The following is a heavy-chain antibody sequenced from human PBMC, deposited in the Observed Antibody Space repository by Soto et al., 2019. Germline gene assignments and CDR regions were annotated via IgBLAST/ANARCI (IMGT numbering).Heavy chain of an antibody. CDR2: IKSKTDGGTT. V-gene: IGHV3-15*01. J-gene: IGHJ4*02. D-gene: IGHD3-3*01. CDR3: TTDWVIFGVGLFDY. Sequence: EVQLVESGGGLVKPGGSLRLSCAASGFTFSNAWMSWVRQAPGKGLAWVGRIKSKTDGGTTDYAAPVKGRFTISRDDSNNTLYLQMNSLKTEDTAVYYCTTDWVIFGVGLFDYWGQGTLVTVSS. CDR1: GFTFSNAW.